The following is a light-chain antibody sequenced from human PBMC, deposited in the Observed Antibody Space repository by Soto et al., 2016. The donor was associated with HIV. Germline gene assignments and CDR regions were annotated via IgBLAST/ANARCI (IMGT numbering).Light chain of an antibody. CDR2: DDS. Sequence: SYELTQPPSVSVAPGKTARITCGGNNIGSKSVHWYQQKPGQAPVLVVHDDSDRPSGIPERFSGSNSGNTATLTINRVEAGDEADYFCQVWDSSSDHRYVFGTGTKVTVL. CDR3: QVWDSSSDHRYV. J-gene: IGLJ1*01. CDR1: NIGSKS. V-gene: IGLV3-21*03.